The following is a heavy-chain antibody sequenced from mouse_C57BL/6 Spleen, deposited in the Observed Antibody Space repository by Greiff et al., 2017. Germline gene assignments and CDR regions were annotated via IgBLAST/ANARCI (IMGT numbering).Heavy chain of an antibody. Sequence: QVQLQQPGAELVKPGASVKLSCKASGYTFTSYWMQWVKQRPGQGLEWIGEFDPSDSYTNYNQKFKGKATLTVDTSSSTADKQRSRLTSEDAVVYYCARKDYGSSIDYWGQGTTLTVSS. CDR2: FDPSDSYT. CDR3: ARKDYGSSIDY. J-gene: IGHJ2*01. D-gene: IGHD1-1*01. V-gene: IGHV1-50*01. CDR1: GYTFTSYW.